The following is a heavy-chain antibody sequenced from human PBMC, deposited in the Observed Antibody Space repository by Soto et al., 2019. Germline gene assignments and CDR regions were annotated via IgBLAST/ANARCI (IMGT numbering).Heavy chain of an antibody. D-gene: IGHD6-13*01. CDR3: ARGQQYSSSWYGFDP. CDR1: GGSISSYY. Sequence: PSETLSLTCTVSGGSISSYYWSWIRQPPGKGLEWIGYIYYSGSTNYNPSLKSRVTISVDTSKNQFSLKLSSVTAADTAVYYCARGQQYSSSWYGFDPWGQGTLVTVSS. V-gene: IGHV4-59*08. J-gene: IGHJ5*02. CDR2: IYYSGST.